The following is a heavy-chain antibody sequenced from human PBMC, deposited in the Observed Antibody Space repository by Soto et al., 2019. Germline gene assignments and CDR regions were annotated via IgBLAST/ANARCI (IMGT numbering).Heavy chain of an antibody. CDR1: GFILNNYA. Sequence: VQLLESGGDLVQPGGSLRLSCVASGFILNNYAMSWVRQAPGKGLEWVSNIGGTDGDSDGVPWYEDSVKGRFTISRDSCANTLFLHMQNSRAEDSALYYCVKRGRNWGAFDFWGQGTTVVVSS. CDR3: VKRGRNWGAFDF. J-gene: IGHJ3*01. V-gene: IGHV3-23*01. CDR2: IGGTDGDSDGVP. D-gene: IGHD7-27*01.